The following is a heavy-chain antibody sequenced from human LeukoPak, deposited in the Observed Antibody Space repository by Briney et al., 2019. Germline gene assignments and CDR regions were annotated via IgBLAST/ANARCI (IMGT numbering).Heavy chain of an antibody. V-gene: IGHV1-2*02. J-gene: IGHJ4*02. Sequence: EASVKVSCKASGYTFTGYYMHWVRQAPGQGLEWMGWINPNSGGTNYAQKFQGRVTMTRDTSISTAYMELSRLRADDTAVYYCARARSGRHFDYWGQGTLVTVSS. CDR2: INPNSGGT. CDR1: GYTFTGYY. D-gene: IGHD1-26*01. CDR3: ARARSGRHFDY.